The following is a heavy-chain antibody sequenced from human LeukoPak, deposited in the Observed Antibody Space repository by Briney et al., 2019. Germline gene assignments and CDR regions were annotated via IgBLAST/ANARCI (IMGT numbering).Heavy chain of an antibody. CDR2: VSDSGGDA. CDR1: GFTFSTYA. V-gene: IGHV3-23*01. Sequence: GGSLRLSCAASGFTFSTYAMAWVRQAPGKGLEWVSSVSDSGGDAYYADSVEGRFTISRDNSRDTLFLQMNSLRAEDTAACYCVKRPSESCATGGCYFDSWGQGTLVTVSS. D-gene: IGHD2-8*02. J-gene: IGHJ4*02. CDR3: VKRPSESCATGGCYFDS.